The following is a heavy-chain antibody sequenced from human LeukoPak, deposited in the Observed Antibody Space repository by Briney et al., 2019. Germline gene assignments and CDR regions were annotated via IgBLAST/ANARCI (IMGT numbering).Heavy chain of an antibody. J-gene: IGHJ1*01. CDR2: INPSGGST. CDR1: GYTFTSYY. CDR3: ARDWLPGIAVAGTLSAEYFQH. D-gene: IGHD6-19*01. Sequence: ASVKVSCKASGYTFTSYYMHWVRQAPGQGLEWMGIINPSGGSTSYAQKFQGRVTMTRDTSTSTVYMELSSLRSEDTAVYYCARDWLPGIAVAGTLSAEYFQHWGQGTLVTASS. V-gene: IGHV1-46*01.